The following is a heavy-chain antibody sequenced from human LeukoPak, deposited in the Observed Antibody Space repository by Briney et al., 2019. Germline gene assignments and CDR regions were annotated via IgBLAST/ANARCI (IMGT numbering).Heavy chain of an antibody. J-gene: IGHJ5*02. CDR3: AKARDAYNYYWSDP. Sequence: QTGGSLRLSCAASGFTFSSYWMSWVRQAPGKGLEWVSAISGGYTAATDYADSVKGRFTISRDNYDNTLYLEMNSLRAEDTALYYCAKARDAYNYYWSDPWGQGTLVTVSS. D-gene: IGHD5-24*01. V-gene: IGHV3-23*01. CDR2: ISGGYTAAT. CDR1: GFTFSSYW.